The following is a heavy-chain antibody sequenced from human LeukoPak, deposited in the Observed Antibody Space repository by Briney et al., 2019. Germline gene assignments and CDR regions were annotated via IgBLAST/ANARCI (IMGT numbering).Heavy chain of an antibody. D-gene: IGHD3-10*01. CDR2: IYTSGST. J-gene: IGHJ4*02. CDR1: GGSISSGSYD. V-gene: IGHV4-61*09. Sequence: TLSLTCTVSGGSISSGSYDWYWIRQPAGKGLEWIGHIYTSGSTDYNPSLKSRVTISVATSKNQFSLKLTSVTAADTAIYHFTKGRGIWGQGTLVTVSS. CDR3: TKGRGI.